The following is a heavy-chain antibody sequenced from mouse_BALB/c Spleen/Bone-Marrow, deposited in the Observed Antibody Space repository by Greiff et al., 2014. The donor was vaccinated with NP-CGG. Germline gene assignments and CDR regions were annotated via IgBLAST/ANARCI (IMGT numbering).Heavy chain of an antibody. CDR3: AREGMSTGDY. D-gene: IGHD2-4*01. CDR2: IYPYNDVT. V-gene: IGHV1-14*01. Sequence: VQLQQPGPELVKPGASVKMSCKASGYTFTSYVLHWVKQTPGQGLEWIGYIYPYNDVTKYNEKFKAKATLTSDKSSSTAYMELSSLTSEDSEVYYCAREGMSTGDYWGQGTTLTVSS. J-gene: IGHJ2*01. CDR1: GYTFTSYV.